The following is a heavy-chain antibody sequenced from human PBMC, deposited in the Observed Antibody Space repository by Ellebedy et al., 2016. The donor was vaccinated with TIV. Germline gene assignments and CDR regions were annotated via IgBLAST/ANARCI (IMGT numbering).Heavy chain of an antibody. Sequence: GGSLRLXXAASGFTISNYDMTWVRQVPGKGLEWVSSISRSGDSTYYAGSVKGRFTISRDNSKNTLYLQMNSLRAEDTAVYYCANRPYYDSGGYPLDWGQGTLVTVSS. CDR2: ISRSGDST. V-gene: IGHV3-23*01. CDR1: GFTISNYD. CDR3: ANRPYYDSGGYPLD. J-gene: IGHJ4*02. D-gene: IGHD3-22*01.